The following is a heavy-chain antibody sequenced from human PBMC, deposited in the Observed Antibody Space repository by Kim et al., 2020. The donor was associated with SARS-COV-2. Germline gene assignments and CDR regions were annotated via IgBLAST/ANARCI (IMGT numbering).Heavy chain of an antibody. V-gene: IGHV1-18*01. Sequence: ASVKVSCKASGYAFASYGFSWVRQAPGQGLEWIGWINGVNGNTNYAQKFQGRVTMTTETSTMIAYMELTSLTSDDTAVYFCARGYPRWVTVCYSYYY. J-gene: IGHJ6*03. CDR2: INGVNGNT. CDR3: ARGYPRWVTVCYSYYY. D-gene: IGHD2-21*02. CDR1: GYAFASYG.